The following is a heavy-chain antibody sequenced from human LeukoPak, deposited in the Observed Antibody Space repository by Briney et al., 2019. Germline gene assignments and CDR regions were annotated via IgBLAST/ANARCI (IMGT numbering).Heavy chain of an antibody. D-gene: IGHD5-12*01. J-gene: IGHJ4*02. CDR3: ARGGADLGYSGYEKPNFDY. V-gene: IGHV1-2*02. CDR2: INPNIGCT. Sequence: ASVTVSCKASGYTFTGYYMHWVGQAPGQGMEGMGWINPNIGCTNYDQKFHRSVTMTRHTCISTAYMDLSMTSDDTAVYYCARGGADLGYSGYEKPNFDYWGQGTLVTVSS. CDR1: GYTFTGYY.